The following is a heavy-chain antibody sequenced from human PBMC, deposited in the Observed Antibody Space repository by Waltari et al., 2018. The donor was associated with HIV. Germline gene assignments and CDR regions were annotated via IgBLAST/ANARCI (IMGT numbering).Heavy chain of an antibody. CDR3: ARSLYYDFWSAYPPDY. CDR1: GFTFSSYW. D-gene: IGHD3-3*01. CDR2: VSGNGNSN. Sequence: EVKLVESGGRLVQPRGSLRLSCVASGFTFSSYWMHWVRQAPGKGLVWISRVSGNGNSNVYADSVKGRFTISRDNAKNTLFLQMNSLRVEDTAVYFCARSLYYDFWSAYPPDYWGQGTRVTVSS. J-gene: IGHJ4*02. V-gene: IGHV3-74*03.